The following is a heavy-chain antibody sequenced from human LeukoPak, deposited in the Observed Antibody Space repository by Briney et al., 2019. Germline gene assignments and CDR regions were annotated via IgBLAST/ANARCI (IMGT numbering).Heavy chain of an antibody. J-gene: IGHJ4*01. CDR2: VSFDGSKK. V-gene: IGHV3-30-3*01. Sequence: PGRSLRLSCAASGFTFSNYAIHWVRQAPGKGLDWVAVVSFDGSKKYYADSVKGRFTISRDNSKNTLYLQMNTLRPGDTAVYYCTRAKRGPFDYWGQGTLVTVSS. CDR3: TRAKRGPFDY. CDR1: GFTFSNYA.